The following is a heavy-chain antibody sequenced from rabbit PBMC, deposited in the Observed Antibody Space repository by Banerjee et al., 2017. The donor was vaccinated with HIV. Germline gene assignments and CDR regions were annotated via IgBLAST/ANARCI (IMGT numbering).Heavy chain of an antibody. J-gene: IGHJ4*01. CDR2: IAASSGGT. CDR1: GFSFSSNYY. D-gene: IGHD5-1*01. CDR3: ARDWWNAFNL. Sequence: QEQLEESGGDLVKPEGSLTLTCTASGFSFSSNYYMCWVRQAPGKGLEWIGCIAASSGGTYYASWAKGRFTISKTSSTTVTLQMTSLTVADTATYFCARDWWNAFNLWGPGTLVTVS. V-gene: IGHV1S45*01.